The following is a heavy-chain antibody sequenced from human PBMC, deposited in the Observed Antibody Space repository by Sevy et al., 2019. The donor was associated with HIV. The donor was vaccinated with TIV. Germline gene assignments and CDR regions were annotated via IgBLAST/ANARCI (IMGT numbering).Heavy chain of an antibody. CDR2: VKEDGSEK. V-gene: IGHV3-7*01. D-gene: IGHD3-10*01. Sequence: GGSLRLSCVASGFTFSNYWMSWVRQAPGKGLEWVANVKEDGSEKYYVESVKGRFTISRDNAKNSLYLQMNSLRAEDTAVYYCARRRNNYRSWGQGTLVTVSS. CDR1: GFTFSNYW. CDR3: ARRRNNYRS. J-gene: IGHJ5*02.